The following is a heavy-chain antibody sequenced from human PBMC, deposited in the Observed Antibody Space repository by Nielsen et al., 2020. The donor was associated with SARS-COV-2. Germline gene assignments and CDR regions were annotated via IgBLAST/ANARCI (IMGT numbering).Heavy chain of an antibody. Sequence: GESLKISCAASGFTFSDYYMSWIRQAPGKGLEWVSYISSSGSTIYYADSVKGRFTISRDNAKNSLYLQMNSPRAEDTAVYYCARAAVSTVGWFDPWGQGTLVTVSS. CDR2: ISSSGSTI. CDR1: GFTFSDYY. V-gene: IGHV3-11*04. D-gene: IGHD4-11*01. CDR3: ARAAVSTVGWFDP. J-gene: IGHJ5*02.